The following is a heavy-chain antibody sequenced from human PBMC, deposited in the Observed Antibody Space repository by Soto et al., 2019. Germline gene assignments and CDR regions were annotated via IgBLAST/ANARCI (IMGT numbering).Heavy chain of an antibody. CDR2: INTATGGT. CDR3: AREYGSGPYYQAFDI. Sequence: ASVKVSCKASGYMFTTHAIFWVRQAPGQRPEWMGWINTATGGTAYSQNFQGRVTITRDTSATTAFMELSGLTSEDTAVYYCAREYGSGPYYQAFDIWDQGTLVTVS. J-gene: IGHJ3*02. V-gene: IGHV1-3*04. D-gene: IGHD3-10*01. CDR1: GYMFTTHA.